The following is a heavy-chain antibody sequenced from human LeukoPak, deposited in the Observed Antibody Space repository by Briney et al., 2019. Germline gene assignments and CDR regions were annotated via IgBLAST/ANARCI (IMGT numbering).Heavy chain of an antibody. CDR3: AKESHLAGGFDY. J-gene: IGHJ4*02. V-gene: IGHV3-23*01. CDR2: ISGSGGGI. Sequence: PGGFLRLSCVGSGFTFSTYAMSWVRQAPGKGLEWVSTISGSGGGIYYAHSVKGRFTISRDNSKNTLYLQMNSLRAEDTAVYYCAKESHLAGGFDYWGQGTLVTVPS. D-gene: IGHD3-10*01. CDR1: GFTFSTYA.